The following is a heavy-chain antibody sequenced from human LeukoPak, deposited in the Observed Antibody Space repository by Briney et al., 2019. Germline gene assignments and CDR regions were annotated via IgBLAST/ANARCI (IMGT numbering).Heavy chain of an antibody. D-gene: IGHD2-15*01. Sequence: SVKVPCKASGDTFSSKTITWVRQAPGQGLQWMGGIIPILGTRNYAQKFQDRVAITTDESTSTIYMELRSLRYEDAAVYYCATHGRGYCSGGSCGGLDSWGQGTLVTVSS. V-gene: IGHV1-69*16. CDR1: GDTFSSKT. J-gene: IGHJ4*02. CDR2: IIPILGTR. CDR3: ATHGRGYCSGGSCGGLDS.